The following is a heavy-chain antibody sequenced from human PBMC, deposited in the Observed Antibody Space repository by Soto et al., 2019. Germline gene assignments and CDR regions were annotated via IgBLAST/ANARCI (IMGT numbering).Heavy chain of an antibody. CDR3: ARGAAGPLGLHYGMDV. CDR2: IGTAGDT. Sequence: EVQLVESGGGLVQPGGSLRLSCAASGFTFSSYDMHWVRQATGKGLEWVSAIGTAGDTYYPGSVKGRFTISRENAKNSLDLQMNSLRAEDTAVYYCARGAAGPLGLHYGMDVWGQGTTVTVSS. CDR1: GFTFSSYD. V-gene: IGHV3-13*01. J-gene: IGHJ6*02. D-gene: IGHD6-13*01.